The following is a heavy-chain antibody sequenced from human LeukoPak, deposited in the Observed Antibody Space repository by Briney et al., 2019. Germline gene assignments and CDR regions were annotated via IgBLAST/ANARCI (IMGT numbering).Heavy chain of an antibody. J-gene: IGHJ4*02. D-gene: IGHD3-22*01. V-gene: IGHV3-30-3*01. CDR2: ISYDGSNK. Sequence: GGSLRLSCAASGFTFSSYAMHGVRQAPGKGLEWVAVISYDGSNKYYADSVKGRFTISRDKSKNTLYLQMNSLRAEDTAVYYCARSRVTMIVVFDYWGQGTLVTVSS. CDR3: ARSRVTMIVVFDY. CDR1: GFTFSSYA.